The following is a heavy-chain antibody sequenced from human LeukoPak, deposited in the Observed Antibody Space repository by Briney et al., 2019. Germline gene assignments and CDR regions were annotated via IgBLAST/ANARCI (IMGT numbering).Heavy chain of an antibody. Sequence: GGSLRLTCAASGFTFSSYSMNWLRLTPGRGLEWVSSIGGNGRYIYYGDPLKGRFTISRDNAKNSLFLQMNSLRAEDTAIYYCARGGPGQLHFDYWGQGTLVTVSS. D-gene: IGHD1-14*01. J-gene: IGHJ4*02. CDR2: IGGNGRYI. CDR1: GFTFSSYS. V-gene: IGHV3-21*01. CDR3: ARGGPGQLHFDY.